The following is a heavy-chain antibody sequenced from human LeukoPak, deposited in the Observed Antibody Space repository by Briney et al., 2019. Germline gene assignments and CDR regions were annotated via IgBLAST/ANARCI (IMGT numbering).Heavy chain of an antibody. J-gene: IGHJ4*02. V-gene: IGHV3-23*01. CDR1: GFTFSSYA. CDR3: AKADYLIAVAGTEIDY. CDR2: ISGSGGST. D-gene: IGHD6-19*01. Sequence: GGSLRLSCAASGFTFSSYAMSWVRQAPGKVLEWVSAISGSGGSTYYADSVKGRFTISRDNSKNTLYLQMNSLRAEDTAVYYCAKADYLIAVAGTEIDYWGQGTLVTVSS.